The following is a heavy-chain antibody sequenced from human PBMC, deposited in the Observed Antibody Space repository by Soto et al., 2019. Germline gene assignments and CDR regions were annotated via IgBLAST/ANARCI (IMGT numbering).Heavy chain of an antibody. D-gene: IGHD5-12*01. Sequence: EVQLVEFGGGLVQSGGSLRLSCAASGFTFSSYSMNWVRQAPGKGLEWVSYISSSSGPIYYADSVKGRFTISRDNAKNSLYLQMNSLRAEDTAVYYCARGWLGGVASIRGDYWGQGTLVTVSS. CDR2: ISSSSGPI. J-gene: IGHJ4*02. CDR1: GFTFSSYS. V-gene: IGHV3-48*01. CDR3: ARGWLGGVASIRGDY.